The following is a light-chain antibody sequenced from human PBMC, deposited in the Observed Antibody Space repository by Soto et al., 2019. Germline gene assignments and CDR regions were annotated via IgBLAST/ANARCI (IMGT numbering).Light chain of an antibody. CDR1: QGISSY. CDR3: QQLNSYPFLT. J-gene: IGKJ4*01. Sequence: DIQLTQSPSFLSASVGDRVTITCRASQGISSYLAGYQQKPGKAPKLLIYAASTLQSGVPSRFSGSGSGTEFTLTISSLQPEDFATYYCQQLNSYPFLTFGGGTNVQIK. V-gene: IGKV1-9*01. CDR2: AAS.